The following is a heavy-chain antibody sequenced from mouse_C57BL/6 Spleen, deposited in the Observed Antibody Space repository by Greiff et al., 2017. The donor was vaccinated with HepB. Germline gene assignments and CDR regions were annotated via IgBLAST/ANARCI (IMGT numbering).Heavy chain of an antibody. D-gene: IGHD1-1*01. Sequence: QVQLKESGPGLVAPSQSLSITCTVSGFSLTSYGVHWVRQPPGKGLEWLVVIWSDGSTTYNSALKSRLSISKDNSKSQVFLKMNSLQTDDTAMYYCARQGPDYGSSSLYAMDYWGQGTSVTVSS. V-gene: IGHV2-6-1*01. CDR2: IWSDGST. CDR3: ARQGPDYGSSSLYAMDY. J-gene: IGHJ4*01. CDR1: GFSLTSYG.